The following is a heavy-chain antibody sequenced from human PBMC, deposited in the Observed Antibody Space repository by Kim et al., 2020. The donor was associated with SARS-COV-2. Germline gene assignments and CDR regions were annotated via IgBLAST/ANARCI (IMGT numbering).Heavy chain of an antibody. Sequence: YSASVQGRFTISRDNSKNTLFLQMNRLRPEDTAAYYCARDMVRGVPDYLDYWGQGTLVTVSS. V-gene: IGHV3-30*01. CDR3: ARDMVRGVPDYLDY. J-gene: IGHJ4*02. D-gene: IGHD3-10*01.